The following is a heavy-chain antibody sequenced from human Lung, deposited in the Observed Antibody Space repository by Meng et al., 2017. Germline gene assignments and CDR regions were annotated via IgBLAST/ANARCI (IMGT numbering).Heavy chain of an antibody. CDR1: GFTFRSYW. V-gene: IGHV3-74*03. CDR3: ARESGYFEY. Sequence: EARLVGSGGSLVQPGGYLRPSCAATGFTFRSYWMHWVRQAPGKGLVWVSRIRGDGGSIVYADSVKGRFTISRDNAKNTLFLQMNSLRAEDTAVYYCARESGYFEYWGQGILVTVSS. J-gene: IGHJ4*02. CDR2: IRGDGGSI.